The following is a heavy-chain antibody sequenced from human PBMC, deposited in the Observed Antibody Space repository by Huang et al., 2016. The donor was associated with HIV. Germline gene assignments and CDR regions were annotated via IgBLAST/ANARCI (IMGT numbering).Heavy chain of an antibody. Sequence: QVQLVQSGSELKKPGASVKISCKTSGYTFTHFPINWVRQAPGQGLECLGWSNTNTGNSVSAQAFTGRLVFSLDTSGSTAYLEISDLKAEDTAVYYCARAYDYIWGSYRPISNYWGQGTLVTVSS. D-gene: IGHD3-16*02. CDR3: ARAYDYIWGSYRPISNY. CDR1: GYTFTHFP. V-gene: IGHV7-4-1*02. CDR2: SNTNTGNS. J-gene: IGHJ4*02.